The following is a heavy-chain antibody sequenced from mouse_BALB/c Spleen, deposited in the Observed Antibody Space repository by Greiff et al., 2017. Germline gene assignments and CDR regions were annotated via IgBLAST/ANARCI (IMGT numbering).Heavy chain of an antibody. D-gene: IGHD2-4*01. CDR2: IWWNDDK. CDR3: ARIDDYDVKAWFAY. CDR1: GFSLSTSGMS. V-gene: IGHV8-8*01. J-gene: IGHJ3*01. Sequence: QVTLKVSGPGILQPSQTLSLTCSFSGFSLSTSGMSVGWIRQPSGKGLEWLAHIWWNDDKYYNPALKSRLTISKDTSNNQVFLKIASVVTADTATYYCARIDDYDVKAWFAYWGQGTLVTVSA.